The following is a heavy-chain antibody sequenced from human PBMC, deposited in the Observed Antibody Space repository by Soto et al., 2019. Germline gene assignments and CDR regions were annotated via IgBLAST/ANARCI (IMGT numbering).Heavy chain of an antibody. CDR1: GFTFSSYA. V-gene: IGHV3-23*01. CDR3: AKDSPSQSWSIAAAGYFDY. J-gene: IGHJ4*02. CDR2: ISGSGGST. Sequence: GGSLRLSCAASGFTFSSYAMSWVRQAPGKGLEWVSAISGSGGSTYYADSVKGRFTISRDNSKNTLYLQMNSLRAEDTAVYYCAKDSPSQSWSIAAAGYFDYWGQGTLVTVSS. D-gene: IGHD6-13*01.